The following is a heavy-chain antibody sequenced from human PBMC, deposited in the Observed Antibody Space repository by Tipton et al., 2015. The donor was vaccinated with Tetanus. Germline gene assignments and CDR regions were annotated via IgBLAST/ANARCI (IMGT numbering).Heavy chain of an antibody. Sequence: SLRLSCAASGFTFGSYPMTWVRQAPGKGLEWVAGVSGTGGRTYYADSVRGRFTGSRDNPENSLYLQMTSLRAEDTARYYCAKAKTWINLWFGDAWGPGTRVTVSS. CDR2: VSGTGGRT. D-gene: IGHD3-10*01. CDR1: GFTFGSYP. CDR3: AKAKTWINLWFGDA. J-gene: IGHJ4*02. V-gene: IGHV3-23*01.